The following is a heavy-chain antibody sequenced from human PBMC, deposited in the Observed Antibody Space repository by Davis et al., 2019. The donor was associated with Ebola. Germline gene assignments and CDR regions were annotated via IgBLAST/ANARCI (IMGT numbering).Heavy chain of an antibody. V-gene: IGHV3-30*02. CDR1: GSAFRSYV. J-gene: IGHJ6*02. Sequence: GGSLRLSCAASGSAFRSYVMHWARQAPGKGLEWVAFIRFEGTNNNYVDSVEGRITVSRDNSKNTLFLQMNSLRPEDTAVYYCARDRVQDDYYHSIAMDVWGQGTTVAVSS. CDR3: ARDRVQDDYYHSIAMDV. D-gene: IGHD1-1*01. CDR2: IRFEGTNN.